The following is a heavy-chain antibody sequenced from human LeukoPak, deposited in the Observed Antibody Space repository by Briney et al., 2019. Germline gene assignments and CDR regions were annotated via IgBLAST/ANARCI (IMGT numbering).Heavy chain of an antibody. V-gene: IGHV3-23*01. D-gene: IGHD4-11*01. Sequence: GGSLRLSCAASGFTFSSYAMSWVRQAPGKGLEWASGLSASGGLTYYSDSVKGRITISRDNSKNTLYLQMNSLRADDTAVYYCAKGGSSYSEMDYWGQGTLVTVSS. CDR1: GFTFSSYA. J-gene: IGHJ4*02. CDR2: LSASGGLT. CDR3: AKGGSSYSEMDY.